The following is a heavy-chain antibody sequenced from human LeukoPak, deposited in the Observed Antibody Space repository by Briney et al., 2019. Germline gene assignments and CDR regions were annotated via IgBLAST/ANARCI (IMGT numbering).Heavy chain of an antibody. CDR3: ARGGNFYFDY. Sequence: PSETLSLTCAVYGGSFSGYYWSWIRQHPGKGLEWIGYIYYSGSTYYNPSLKSRVTISVDTSKNQFSLKLSSVTAADTAVYYCARGGNFYFDYWGQGTLVTVSS. CDR1: GGSFSGYY. CDR2: IYYSGST. D-gene: IGHD4-23*01. J-gene: IGHJ4*02. V-gene: IGHV4-31*11.